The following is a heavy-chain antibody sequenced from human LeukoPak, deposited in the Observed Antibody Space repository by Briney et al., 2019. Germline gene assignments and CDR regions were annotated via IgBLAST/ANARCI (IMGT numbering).Heavy chain of an antibody. V-gene: IGHV1-2*02. D-gene: IGHD3-22*01. CDR1: GYTFTGYY. CDR2: INPNSGGT. J-gene: IGHJ3*02. Sequence: GASVKGSCKASGYTFTGYYMHWVRQAPGQGLEWMGWINPNSGGTNYAQKFQGRVTMTRDTSISTAYMELSRLRSDDTAVYYCARIVVVYNAFDIWGQGTMVTVSS. CDR3: ARIVVVYNAFDI.